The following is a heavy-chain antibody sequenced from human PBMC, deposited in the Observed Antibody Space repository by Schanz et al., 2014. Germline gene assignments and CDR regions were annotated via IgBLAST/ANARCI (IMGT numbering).Heavy chain of an antibody. CDR1: GFTFSKYG. D-gene: IGHD2-2*01. CDR3: ARDRVAASSYFDY. CDR2: IWYNGSNK. Sequence: QVQLVESGGGVVQPGRSLRLSCAASGFTFSKYGVHWVRQAPGKGLEWVAVIWYNGSNKYYADSVRGRFTISRDNSKNTLYLQMNILRAEDTAVYYCARDRVAASSYFDYWGQGTLVTVSS. J-gene: IGHJ4*02. V-gene: IGHV3-33*01.